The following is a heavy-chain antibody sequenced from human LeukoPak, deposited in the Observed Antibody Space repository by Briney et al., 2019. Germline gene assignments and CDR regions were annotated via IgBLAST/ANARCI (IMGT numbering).Heavy chain of an antibody. Sequence: GGSQRLSCAVSGFTVSTYVMHWVRRAPGEGLVWVSRINHDGSDISYADSVKGRSTISRDNAKNTLYLQMNSLRADDTAIYYCVRDSNFKIDYWGQGTLVTVFS. V-gene: IGHV3-74*01. CDR3: VRDSNFKIDY. CDR1: GFTVSTYV. J-gene: IGHJ4*02. D-gene: IGHD5-24*01. CDR2: INHDGSDI.